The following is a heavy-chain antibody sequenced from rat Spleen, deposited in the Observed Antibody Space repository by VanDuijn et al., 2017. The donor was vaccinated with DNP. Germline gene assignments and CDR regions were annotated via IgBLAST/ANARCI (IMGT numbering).Heavy chain of an antibody. V-gene: IGHV5S23*01. CDR2: ISTVGDNS. CDR1: GFTFSDYA. J-gene: IGHJ2*01. CDR3: TRVGFD. Sequence: EVQLVESGGGLVQPGRSLKLSCAASGFTFSDYAMAWVRQAPKKGLEWVASISTVGDNSHYRDSVKGRFTISRDNARSTLYLQMNSVRSEDTATYYCTRVGFDWGHGVMVTVSS. D-gene: IGHD1-4*01.